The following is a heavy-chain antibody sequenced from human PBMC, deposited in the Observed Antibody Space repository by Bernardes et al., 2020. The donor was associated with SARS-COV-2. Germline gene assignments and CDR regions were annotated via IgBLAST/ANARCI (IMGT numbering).Heavy chain of an antibody. V-gene: IGHV3-49*03. CDR3: VAWFQYYDMSGYYVPDS. CDR1: GLPFDDFA. D-gene: IGHD3-22*01. CDR2: IRSKTFGGTA. J-gene: IGHJ4*02. Sequence: GGSLRLSCAVSGLPFDDFAISWFRQSPGKGLEWVGFIRSKTFGGTAESAPSVRGRFTISRDDSESIAYLQMNSLKTEDTAVYFCVAWFQYYDMSGYYVPDSWGQGTVVTVSS.